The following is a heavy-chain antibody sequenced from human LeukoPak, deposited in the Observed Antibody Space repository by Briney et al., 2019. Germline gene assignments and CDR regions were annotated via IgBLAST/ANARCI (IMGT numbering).Heavy chain of an antibody. CDR3: ARDNCSGGSCYSYYFDY. CDR1: GFTLSSYG. D-gene: IGHD2-15*01. V-gene: IGHV3-33*01. J-gene: IGHJ4*02. CDR2: IWYDGSNK. Sequence: PGGSLRLSCAASGFTLSSYGMHWVRQAPGKGLEWVAVIWYDGSNKYYADSVKGRFTISRDNSKNTLYLQMNSLRAEDTAVYYCARDNCSGGSCYSYYFDYWGQGTLVTVSS.